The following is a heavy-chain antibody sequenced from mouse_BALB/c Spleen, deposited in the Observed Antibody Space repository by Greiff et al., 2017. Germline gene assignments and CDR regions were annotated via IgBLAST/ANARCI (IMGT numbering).Heavy chain of an antibody. J-gene: IGHJ2*01. CDR3: ARGVRRSLFDY. CDR1: GFTFSSYT. V-gene: IGHV5-12-2*01. Sequence: EVMLVESGGGLVQPGGSLKLSCAASGFTFSSYTMSWVRQTPEKRLEWVAYISNGGGSTYYPDTVKGRFTISRANAKNTLYLQMSSLKSEDTAMYYCARGVRRSLFDYWGQGTTLTVSS. D-gene: IGHD2-14*01. CDR2: ISNGGGST.